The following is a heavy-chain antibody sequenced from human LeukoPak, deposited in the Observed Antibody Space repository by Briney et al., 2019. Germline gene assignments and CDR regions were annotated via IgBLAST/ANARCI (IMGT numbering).Heavy chain of an antibody. Sequence: SETLSLTCTVSGGSISSYHWSWIRQPPGKGLEYIGFVSYAGSTNSDPSLKSRVTISVDTSKNQFSLKLSSVTAADTAVYYCARHRDVDTAMDDFDYWGQGILVTVSS. CDR2: VSYAGST. CDR1: GGSISSYH. CDR3: ARHRDVDTAMDDFDY. D-gene: IGHD5-18*01. J-gene: IGHJ4*02. V-gene: IGHV4-59*08.